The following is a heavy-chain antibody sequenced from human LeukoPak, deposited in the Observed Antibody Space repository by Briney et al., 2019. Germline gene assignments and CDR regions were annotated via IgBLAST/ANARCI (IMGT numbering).Heavy chain of an antibody. D-gene: IGHD2-15*01. CDR2: ISSSSSYI. CDR3: ARSRGGYCSGGSCYSGYYFDY. Sequence: GGSLRLSCAASGFTFSSYSMNWVRQAPGKGLEWVSYISSSSSYIYYADSVKGRFTISRDNAKNSLYLQMNSLRAEDTAVYYCARSRGGYCSGGSCYSGYYFDYWGQGTLVTVSS. V-gene: IGHV3-21*01. CDR1: GFTFSSYS. J-gene: IGHJ4*02.